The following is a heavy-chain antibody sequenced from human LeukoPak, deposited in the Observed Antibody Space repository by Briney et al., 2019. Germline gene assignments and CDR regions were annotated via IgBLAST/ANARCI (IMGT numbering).Heavy chain of an antibody. V-gene: IGHV1-69*05. Sequence: SVKVSCKASGGTFSSYATSWVRQAPGQGLEWMGRIIPIFGTANYAQKFQGRVTITTDESTSTAYMELSSLRSEDTAVYYCARATYYDFWSGYYTGLDYWGQGTLVTVSS. CDR1: GGTFSSYA. D-gene: IGHD3-3*01. J-gene: IGHJ4*02. CDR3: ARATYYDFWSGYYTGLDY. CDR2: IIPIFGTA.